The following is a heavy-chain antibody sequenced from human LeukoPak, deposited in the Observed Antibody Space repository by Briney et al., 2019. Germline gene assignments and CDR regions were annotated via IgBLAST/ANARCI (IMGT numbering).Heavy chain of an antibody. CDR2: INTNGDDT. D-gene: IGHD3-3*01. J-gene: IGHJ4*02. CDR3: ARSYEGSGFSD. CDR1: GFTFSTYA. V-gene: IGHV3-64*04. Sequence: PGGSLRLSCSASGFTFSTYAMHWVRQAPGKGLEHVSTINTNGDDTYYADSVKGRFTISRDNAKNSLYLQMNSLRAEDTAVYYCARSYEGSGFSDWGQGTLVTVSS.